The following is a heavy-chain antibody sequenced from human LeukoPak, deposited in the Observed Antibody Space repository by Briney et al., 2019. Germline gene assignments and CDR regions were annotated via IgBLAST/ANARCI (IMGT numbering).Heavy chain of an antibody. J-gene: IGHJ6*02. CDR3: ARSIGLTGGGVDV. Sequence: GGSLRLSCAASGFTFRSHSLDWVRQAPGKGLEWVSSITGAGSIQYADSVQGRFTISRDNTQNSIFLQMNSLRAEDTAVYYCARSIGLTGGGVDVWGQGTTVTVSS. CDR2: ITGAGSI. D-gene: IGHD3-9*01. V-gene: IGHV3-21*04. CDR1: GFTFRSHS.